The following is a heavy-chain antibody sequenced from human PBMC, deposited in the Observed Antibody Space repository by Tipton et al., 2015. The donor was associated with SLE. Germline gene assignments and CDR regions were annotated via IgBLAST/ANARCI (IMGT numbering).Heavy chain of an antibody. D-gene: IGHD6-13*01. J-gene: IGHJ4*02. Sequence: TLSLTCNVSGGSISSSSYYWGWIRQPPGKGLEWIGSIYYSGSTYYNPSLKSRVTISVDTSKNQFSLKLSSVTAADTAVYYCARQNQQLVLEDYWGQGTLVTVSS. CDR2: IYYSGST. CDR3: ARQNQQLVLEDY. V-gene: IGHV4-39*07. CDR1: GGSISSSSYY.